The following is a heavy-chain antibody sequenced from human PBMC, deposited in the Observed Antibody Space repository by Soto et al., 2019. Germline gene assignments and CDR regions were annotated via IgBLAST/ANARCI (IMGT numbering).Heavy chain of an antibody. Sequence: SETLSLTCYVSGGSVSSFCWTWIRQSPGKGLESIAYVCSSGSTNYNPSLWSRVAIALDTSKNHFSLRLSSVTPAHTPVYFCARVRTEYAGLEYRDQGTLVTGSS. J-gene: IGHJ4*02. V-gene: IGHV4-59*02. CDR2: VCSSGST. CDR3: ARVRTEYAGLEY. D-gene: IGHD6-6*01. CDR1: GGSVSSFC.